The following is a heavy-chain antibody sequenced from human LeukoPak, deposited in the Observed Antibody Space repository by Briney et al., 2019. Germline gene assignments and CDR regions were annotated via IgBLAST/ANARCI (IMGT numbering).Heavy chain of an antibody. CDR2: ISGSGGST. D-gene: IGHD3-10*01. CDR3: AKTMVRGDMADY. Sequence: GGSLRLSWAASGFTFSTYAMSWVRQAPGKGLEWVSAISGSGGSTYYADSVKGRFTISRDNSKNTLYLQMNSLRAEDTAVYYCAKTMVRGDMADYWGQGTLVTVSS. J-gene: IGHJ4*02. CDR1: GFTFSTYA. V-gene: IGHV3-23*01.